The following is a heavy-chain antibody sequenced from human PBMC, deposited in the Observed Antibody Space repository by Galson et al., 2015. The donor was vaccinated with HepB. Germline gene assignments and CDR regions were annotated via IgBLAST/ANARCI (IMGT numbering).Heavy chain of an antibody. J-gene: IGHJ4*02. Sequence: SLRLSCAASGFTFSSYGMHWVRQAPGKGLEWVAVISYDGSNKYYADSVKGRFTVSRDNSKNTLYLQMNSLRAEDTAVYYCAKDSVGGYCSSTSCYTYYDYWGQGTLVTVSS. CDR1: GFTFSSYG. D-gene: IGHD2-2*02. CDR3: AKDSVGGYCSSTSCYTYYDY. V-gene: IGHV3-30*18. CDR2: ISYDGSNK.